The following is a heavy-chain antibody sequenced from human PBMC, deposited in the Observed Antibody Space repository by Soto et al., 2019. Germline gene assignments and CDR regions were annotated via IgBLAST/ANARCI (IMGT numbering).Heavy chain of an antibody. D-gene: IGHD3-3*01. CDR2: VSYSGGT. Sequence: QLQLQESGPGLVKPSETLSLTRTVSGGSITDSAFSWGWIRQPPGKGLEWIASVSYSGGTFYNPSLKSRVTISVDTSKNQFSLQLNSVTAEDTAVYRCANGDPWRGWFDPWGQGTLVRVS. CDR3: ANGDPWRGWFDP. J-gene: IGHJ5*02. CDR1: GGSITDSAFS. V-gene: IGHV4-39*01.